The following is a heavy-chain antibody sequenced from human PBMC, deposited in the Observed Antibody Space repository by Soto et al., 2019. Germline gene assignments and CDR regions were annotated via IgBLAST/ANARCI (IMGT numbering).Heavy chain of an antibody. CDR3: ARARIAAALKSPQYYFDY. V-gene: IGHV1-2*04. D-gene: IGHD6-13*01. J-gene: IGHJ4*02. CDR2: INPNSGGT. Sequence: ASVKVSCKASGYTFTGYYMHWVRQAPGQGLEWMGWINPNSGGTNYAQKFQGWVTMTRDTSISTAYMELSRLRSDDTAVYYCARARIAAALKSPQYYFDYWGQGTLVTVSS. CDR1: GYTFTGYY.